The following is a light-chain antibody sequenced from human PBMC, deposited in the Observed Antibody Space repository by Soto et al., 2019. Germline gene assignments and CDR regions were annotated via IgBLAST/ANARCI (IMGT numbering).Light chain of an antibody. J-gene: IGKJ1*01. CDR2: KVS. Sequence: DIQMTQFPSTLSASVGDRVTITCRASQSISNRLAWFQQKSGEAPKILIHKVSSLESGVPSRFSGSGSGTECTLTISSLEPDDFATYYCQQYNTYSWTFCQGAKVESK. CDR1: QSISNR. CDR3: QQYNTYSWT. V-gene: IGKV1-5*03.